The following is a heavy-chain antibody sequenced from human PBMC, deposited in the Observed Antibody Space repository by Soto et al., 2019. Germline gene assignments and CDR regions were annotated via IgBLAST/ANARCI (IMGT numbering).Heavy chain of an antibody. CDR3: AKDLGSGWYDPGFDY. Sequence: PGGSLRLSCAASGFTFSSYAMSWVRQAPGKGLEWVPAISGSGGSTYYADSVKGRFTISRDNSKNTLYLQMYSLRAEDTAVYYCAKDLGSGWYDPGFDYWGQGTLVTVSS. CDR1: GFTFSSYA. J-gene: IGHJ4*02. CDR2: ISGSGGST. V-gene: IGHV3-23*01. D-gene: IGHD6-19*01.